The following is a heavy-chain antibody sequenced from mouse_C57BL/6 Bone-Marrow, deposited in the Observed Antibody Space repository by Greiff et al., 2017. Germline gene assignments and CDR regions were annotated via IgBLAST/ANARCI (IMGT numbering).Heavy chain of an antibody. CDR3: ARGTTVVATGDY. CDR2: IYPGSGNT. J-gene: IGHJ2*01. CDR1: GYTFTDYY. V-gene: IGHV1-76*01. D-gene: IGHD1-1*01. Sequence: QVQLKQSGAELVRPGASVKLSCKASGYTFTDYYINWVKQRPGQGLEWIARIYPGSGNTYYNEKFKGKATLTAEKSSSTAYMQLSSLTSDDSAVDFCARGTTVVATGDYWGQGTTLTVSS.